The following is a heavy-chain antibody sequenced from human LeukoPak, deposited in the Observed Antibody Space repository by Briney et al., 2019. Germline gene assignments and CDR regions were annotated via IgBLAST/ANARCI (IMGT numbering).Heavy chain of an antibody. CDR1: GYDFTSVG. Sequence: GASVKVSCKASGYDFTSVGITWVRRAPGQGLEWMGWISPYNGNTRYAQKFQGRVAMTTDTSTTTAYMELTGLRFNDTAVYYCARAGPGSGWYFDYWGQGTLVTVSS. CDR3: ARAGPGSGWYFDY. CDR2: ISPYNGNT. V-gene: IGHV1-18*01. J-gene: IGHJ4*02. D-gene: IGHD6-19*01.